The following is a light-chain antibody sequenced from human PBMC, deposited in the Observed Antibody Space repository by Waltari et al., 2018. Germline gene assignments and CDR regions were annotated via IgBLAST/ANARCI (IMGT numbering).Light chain of an antibody. J-gene: IGKJ4*01. CDR2: GAS. V-gene: IGKV3-15*01. CDR3: QQYNNWPPLT. Sequence: EIVMTQSPATLSLSPGERATPSCRASQSVGRNLAWYQQKPGQPPRLLISGASNRATGIPARFSGSGYGTEFTLTISSLQSEDFAVYYCQQYNNWPPLTFGGGTTVEI. CDR1: QSVGRN.